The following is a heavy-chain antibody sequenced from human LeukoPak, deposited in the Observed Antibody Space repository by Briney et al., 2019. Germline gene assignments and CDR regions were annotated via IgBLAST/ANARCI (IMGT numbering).Heavy chain of an antibody. CDR3: ARDFTPPHCTTPNCPRGGWFDP. D-gene: IGHD2-8*01. Sequence: ASVKVSRKASDYTFSNYGISWVRQAPGQGLEWMGWINPYNGNTRYAENLQGRVTMTTDTSTSTAYMELRSLRSDDTAIYYCARDFTPPHCTTPNCPRGGWFDPWGQGTLVTVSS. CDR2: INPYNGNT. V-gene: IGHV1-18*01. CDR1: DYTFSNYG. J-gene: IGHJ5*02.